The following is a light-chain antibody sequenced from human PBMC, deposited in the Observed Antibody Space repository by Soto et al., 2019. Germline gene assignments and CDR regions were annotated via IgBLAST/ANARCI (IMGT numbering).Light chain of an antibody. Sequence: QSVLTQPPSVSGAPGQRVTISCTGSSSNIGAGYDVHWYQQLPGTAPKLLIYGNSNRPSGVPDRFSGSKSGTSASLAITGLQAEDEADYYCQSYDSSLCGVVFGGGTKHTVL. V-gene: IGLV1-40*01. CDR2: GNS. CDR1: SSNIGAGYD. J-gene: IGLJ2*01. CDR3: QSYDSSLCGVV.